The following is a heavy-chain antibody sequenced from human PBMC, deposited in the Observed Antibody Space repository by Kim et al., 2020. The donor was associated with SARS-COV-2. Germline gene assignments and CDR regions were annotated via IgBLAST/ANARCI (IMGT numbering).Heavy chain of an antibody. V-gene: IGHV4-59*08. Sequence: SETLSLTCTVSGGSISSYYWSWIRQPPGKGLEWIGYIYYSGSTNYNPSLKSRVTISVDTSKNQFSLKLSSVTAADTAVYYCARQLPPLVRRGTNWFDPWGQGTLVTVSS. J-gene: IGHJ5*02. CDR3: ARQLPPLVRRGTNWFDP. CDR1: GGSISSYY. D-gene: IGHD1-1*01. CDR2: IYYSGST.